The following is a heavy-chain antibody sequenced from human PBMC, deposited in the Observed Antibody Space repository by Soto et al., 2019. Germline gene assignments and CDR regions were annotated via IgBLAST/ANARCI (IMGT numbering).Heavy chain of an antibody. J-gene: IGHJ4*02. CDR3: ATERGPSIAVAAF. D-gene: IGHD6-19*01. CDR1: GGTFSSYT. V-gene: IGHV1-69*02. Sequence: GASVKVSCKASGGTFSSYTISWVRQAPGQGLEWMGRIIPILGIANYAQKFQGRVTITADKSTSTAYMELSSLRSEDTAVYYCATERGPSIAVAAFWGQGTLVTVSS. CDR2: IIPILGIA.